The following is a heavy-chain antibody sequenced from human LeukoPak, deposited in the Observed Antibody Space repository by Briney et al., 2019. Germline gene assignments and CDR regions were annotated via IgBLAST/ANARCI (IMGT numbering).Heavy chain of an antibody. J-gene: IGHJ4*02. Sequence: NPSETLSLTCTVSGGSISSYYWSWIRQPPGKGLEWIGYIYYSGSTNYNPSLKSRVTISVDTSKNQFSLKLSSVTAADTAVYYCARDTAMVIDYWGQGTLVTVSS. CDR3: ARDTAMVIDY. D-gene: IGHD5-18*01. CDR2: IYYSGST. V-gene: IGHV4-59*01. CDR1: GGSISSYY.